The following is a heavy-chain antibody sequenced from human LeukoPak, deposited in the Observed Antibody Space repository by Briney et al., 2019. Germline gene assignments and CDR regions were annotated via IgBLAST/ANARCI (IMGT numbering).Heavy chain of an antibody. CDR2: IIPIFGTA. J-gene: IGHJ4*02. V-gene: IGHV1-69*13. Sequence: VASVQVSCKASGGTFISYAISWVRQARGQGREWMGGIIPIFGTANYAQKFQGRVTTTADESTSPAYMELSSLRSEDTAVYYCARDAEMATSPRPRPGFDYWGQGTLVSVPS. D-gene: IGHD5-24*01. CDR1: GGTFISYA. CDR3: ARDAEMATSPRPRPGFDY.